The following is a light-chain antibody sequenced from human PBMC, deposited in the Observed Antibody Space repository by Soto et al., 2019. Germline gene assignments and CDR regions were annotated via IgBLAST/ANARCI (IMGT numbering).Light chain of an antibody. CDR1: QSVSSSY. V-gene: IGKV3-20*01. J-gene: IGKJ1*01. CDR2: GAS. Sequence: EIVLTQSPGTLSLSPGERATLSCRASQSVSSSYLAWYQQKPGRAPGLLIYGASSRASGIPDRFSGSGSGTDFTLTISRLEPEDFAVYYCQQYGSSLWTFGQGTKVDIK. CDR3: QQYGSSLWT.